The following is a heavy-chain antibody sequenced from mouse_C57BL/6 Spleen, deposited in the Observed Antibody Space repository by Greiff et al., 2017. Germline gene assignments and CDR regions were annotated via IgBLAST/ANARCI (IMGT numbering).Heavy chain of an antibody. V-gene: IGHV1-80*01. CDR1: GYAFSSYW. CDR3: ARDDYYYGSRYYAMDY. D-gene: IGHD1-1*01. Sequence: VQLQQSGAELVKPGASVKISCKASGYAFSSYWMNWVKQRPGKGLEWIGQIYPGDGDTNYNGKFKGKATLTADKSSSTAYMQLSSLTSEDSAVYFCARDDYYYGSRYYAMDYWGQGTSVTVSS. J-gene: IGHJ4*01. CDR2: IYPGDGDT.